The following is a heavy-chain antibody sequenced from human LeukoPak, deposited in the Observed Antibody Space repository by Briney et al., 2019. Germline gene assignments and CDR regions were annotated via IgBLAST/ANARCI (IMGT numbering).Heavy chain of an antibody. CDR1: GDSFIRHS. V-gene: IGHV3-48*01. CDR2: IASSGSPI. Sequence: PGGSLRLSRVGSGDSFIRHSMNWVRRAPGKGLEWIAYIASSGSPIYYADSVKGRFTVSRDNARTSLFLHMNSLRAEDTAVYYCAREYDSRARFDSWGQGTLVTVS. J-gene: IGHJ4*02. D-gene: IGHD6-13*01. CDR3: AREYDSRARFDS.